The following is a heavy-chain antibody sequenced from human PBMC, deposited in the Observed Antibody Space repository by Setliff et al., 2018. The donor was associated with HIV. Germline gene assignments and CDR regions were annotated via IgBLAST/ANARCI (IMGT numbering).Heavy chain of an antibody. CDR1: GASVTNVLYY. J-gene: IGHJ5*02. CDR2: IYTSGNSRYT. Sequence: SETLSLTCTVSGASVTNVLYYWSWLRQPAGKGLEWIGYIYTSGNSRYTNYNSSLESRVAISLDTSSNQFSLELSSVTAADTAVYHCAREREAWSAYDSWGQGTLVTVSS. V-gene: IGHV4-61*09. D-gene: IGHD3-3*01. CDR3: AREREAWSAYDS.